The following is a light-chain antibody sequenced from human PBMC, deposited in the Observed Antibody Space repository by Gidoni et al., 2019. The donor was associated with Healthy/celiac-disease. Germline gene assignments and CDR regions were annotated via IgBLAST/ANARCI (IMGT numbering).Light chain of an antibody. Sequence: QSALPQPASVSGSPGQSITTSCTGTSSDVGSYNLVSWYQQHPGKAPKLMIYEGSKRPSGVSNRFSGSKSGNTASLTISGLQAEDEADYYCCSDAGSSTWVFGGGTKRTVL. J-gene: IGLJ3*02. V-gene: IGLV2-23*01. CDR2: EGS. CDR3: CSDAGSSTWV. CDR1: SSDVGSYNL.